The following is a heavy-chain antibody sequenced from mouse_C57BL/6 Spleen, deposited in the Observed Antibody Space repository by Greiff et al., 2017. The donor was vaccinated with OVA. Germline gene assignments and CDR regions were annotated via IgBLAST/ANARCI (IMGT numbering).Heavy chain of an antibody. CDR2: ISDGGSYT. J-gene: IGHJ2*01. CDR1: GFTFSSYA. Sequence: EVQLVESGGGLVKPGGSLKLSCAASGFTFSSYAMSWVRQTPEKRLEWVATISDGGSYTNYPDNVKGRFTISRDNAKNNLYLQVSHLKSEDTAMYYCGRGGYYGDWGQGTTLTVSS. D-gene: IGHD1-1*01. CDR3: GRGGYYGD. V-gene: IGHV5-4*01.